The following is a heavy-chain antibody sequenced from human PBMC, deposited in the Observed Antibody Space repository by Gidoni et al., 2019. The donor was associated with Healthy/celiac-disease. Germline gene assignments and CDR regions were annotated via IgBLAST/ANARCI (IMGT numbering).Heavy chain of an antibody. J-gene: IGHJ6*02. CDR3: ARGHGYSYGRYYYYGMDV. Sequence: QVQLQQWGAGLLKPSETLSLTCAVYGGSFSGYYWSWIRQPPGKGLEWIGEINHSGSTNYNPSLKSRVTISVDTSKNQFSLKLSSVTAADTAVYYCARGHGYSYGRYYYYGMDVWGQGTTVTVSS. CDR2: INHSGST. CDR1: GGSFSGYY. D-gene: IGHD5-18*01. V-gene: IGHV4-34*01.